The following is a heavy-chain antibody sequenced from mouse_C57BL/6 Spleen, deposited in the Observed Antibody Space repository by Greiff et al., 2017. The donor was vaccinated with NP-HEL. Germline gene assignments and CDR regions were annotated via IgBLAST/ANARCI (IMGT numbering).Heavy chain of an antibody. V-gene: IGHV14-3*01. D-gene: IGHD1-1*01. Sequence: VQLQQSVAELVRPGASVKLSCTASGFNIKNTYMHWVKQRPEQGLEWIGRIDPANGNTTYAPKFQGKATITADTSSNTAYLQLSSLTSEDTAIYYCAREIPYYYGSSYYFDYWGQGTTLTVSS. CDR3: AREIPYYYGSSYYFDY. CDR1: GFNIKNTY. CDR2: IDPANGNT. J-gene: IGHJ2*01.